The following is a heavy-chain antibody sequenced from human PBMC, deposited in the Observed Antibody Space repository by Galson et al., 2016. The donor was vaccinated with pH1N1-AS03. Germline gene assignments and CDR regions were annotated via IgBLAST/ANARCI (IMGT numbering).Heavy chain of an antibody. J-gene: IGHJ4*02. CDR1: GFALIDYS. Sequence: SLRLSCAASGFALIDYSMHWVRQAPGKVLEWVSSIDPTSTYIYYADSPTGRFTISRDNAFNSLYLQMNSLRVDDTAVYFCTRSAPRGGHEPFDFWGQGTLVTVSP. CDR2: IDPTSTYI. CDR3: TRSAPRGGHEPFDF. V-gene: IGHV3-21*01. D-gene: IGHD5-12*01.